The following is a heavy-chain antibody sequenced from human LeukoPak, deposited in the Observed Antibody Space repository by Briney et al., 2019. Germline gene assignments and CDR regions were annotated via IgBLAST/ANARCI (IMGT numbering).Heavy chain of an antibody. CDR3: GRAPGDNSPIDY. Sequence: GASVKVSCKASGYTFTGYYMHWVRQAPGQGLEWMGWINPNSGGTYYAQKFQGRVTMTRDTSISTAYMDLSWLRSDDTAVYYCGRAPGDNSPIDYWGQGTLVTVSS. J-gene: IGHJ4*02. CDR1: GYTFTGYY. V-gene: IGHV1-2*02. D-gene: IGHD7-27*01. CDR2: INPNSGGT.